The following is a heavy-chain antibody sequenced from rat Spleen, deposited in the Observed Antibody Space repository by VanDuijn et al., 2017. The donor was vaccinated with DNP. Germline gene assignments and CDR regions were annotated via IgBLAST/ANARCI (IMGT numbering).Heavy chain of an antibody. D-gene: IGHD1-6*01. Sequence: QVQLKESGPGLVQPSQTLSLTCTVSGFSLISYHVHWVRQPPGKGLEWMGRIQSGGSTDYNSALKSRLSISRDTSKSQVFLKMNSLETEDTAVYFCTGGGYYGSPFGYWGQGVMVTVSS. J-gene: IGHJ2*01. V-gene: IGHV2-1*01. CDR2: IQSGGST. CDR1: GFSLISYH. CDR3: TGGGYYGSPFGY.